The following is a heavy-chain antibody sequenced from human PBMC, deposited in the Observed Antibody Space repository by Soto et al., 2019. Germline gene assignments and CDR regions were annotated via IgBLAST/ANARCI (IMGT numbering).Heavy chain of an antibody. Sequence: SETLSLTCTVSGGSISSYYWSWIRQPPGKGLEWIGYIYYSGSTNYNPSLKSRVTISVDTPKNQFSLKLSSVTAADTAVYYCARFMRGIAARRTTTTNYGMDVWGQGTTVTVSS. CDR1: GGSISSYY. V-gene: IGHV4-59*08. CDR3: ARFMRGIAARRTTTTNYGMDV. CDR2: IYYSGST. D-gene: IGHD6-6*01. J-gene: IGHJ6*02.